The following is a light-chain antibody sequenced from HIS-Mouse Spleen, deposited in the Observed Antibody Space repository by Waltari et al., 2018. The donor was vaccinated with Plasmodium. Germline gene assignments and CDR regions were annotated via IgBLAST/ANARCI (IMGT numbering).Light chain of an antibody. Sequence: NVMTQSPLSLPVTPGESASIPCWSSQSLLHSNGYNYLVWYLQKPGQSPQLLIYLGSNRASGVPDRFSGSGSGTDFTLKISRVEAEDVGVYYCMQALQTPLTFGGGTKVEIK. CDR1: QSLLHSNGYNY. J-gene: IGKJ4*01. CDR3: MQALQTPLT. V-gene: IGKV2-28*01. CDR2: LGS.